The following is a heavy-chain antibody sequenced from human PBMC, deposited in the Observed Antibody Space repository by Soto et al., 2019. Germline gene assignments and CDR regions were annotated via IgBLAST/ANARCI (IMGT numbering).Heavy chain of an antibody. Sequence: QVKLVQSGAEVKKPGASVKVSCKASGYTFTSYDINWVRQATGQGLEWMGWMNPNSGETEYAQKFQGSVTMTRETSISTAYMDLSSLRSDDTAVYYCARGYSSSWYGSNYFGMDVWGQGTTVTVSS. J-gene: IGHJ6*02. V-gene: IGHV1-8*01. CDR3: ARGYSSSWYGSNYFGMDV. CDR1: GYTFTSYD. CDR2: MNPNSGET. D-gene: IGHD6-13*01.